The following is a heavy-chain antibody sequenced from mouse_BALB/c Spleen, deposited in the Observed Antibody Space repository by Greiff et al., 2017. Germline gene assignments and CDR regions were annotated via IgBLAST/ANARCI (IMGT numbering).Heavy chain of an antibody. V-gene: IGHV14-3*02. CDR2: IDPANGNT. Sequence: EVQLQQSGAELVKPGASVKLSCTASGFNIKDTYMHWVKQRPEQGLEWIGRIDPANGNTKYDPKFQGKATITADTSSNTAYLQLSSLTSEDTAVYYCARGNWDGYYAMDYWGQGTSVTVSS. CDR1: GFNIKDTY. J-gene: IGHJ4*01. CDR3: ARGNWDGYYAMDY. D-gene: IGHD4-1*01.